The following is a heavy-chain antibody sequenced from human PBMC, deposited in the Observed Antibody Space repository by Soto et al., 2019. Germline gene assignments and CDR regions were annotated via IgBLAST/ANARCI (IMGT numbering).Heavy chain of an antibody. Sequence: QVQLVESGGGVVQPGRSLRLSCAASGFTFSIYAMHWVRQAPGKGLEWVAVISYDGNNKYYADSVKGRFAMSRDNSRNTLYLQMNSLRAEDTAVYYCARARLDTPALDYWGQGTLVTVSS. D-gene: IGHD2-2*01. CDR2: ISYDGNNK. CDR3: ARARLDTPALDY. J-gene: IGHJ4*02. CDR1: GFTFSIYA. V-gene: IGHV3-30*09.